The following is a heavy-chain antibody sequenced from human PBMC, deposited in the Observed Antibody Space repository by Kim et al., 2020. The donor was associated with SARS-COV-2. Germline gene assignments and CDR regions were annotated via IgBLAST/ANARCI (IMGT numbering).Heavy chain of an antibody. V-gene: IGHV1-8*01. Sequence: GYAQKFQGRVTMTRNTSISTAYMELSSLRSEDTAVYYCARVTTVAGTRVDWGQGTLVTVSS. CDR3: ARVTTVAGTRVD. D-gene: IGHD6-19*01. J-gene: IGHJ4*02.